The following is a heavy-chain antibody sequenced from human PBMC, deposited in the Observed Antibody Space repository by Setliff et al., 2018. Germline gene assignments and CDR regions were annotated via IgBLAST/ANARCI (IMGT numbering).Heavy chain of an antibody. V-gene: IGHV4-34*01. CDR2: INHSGST. CDR3: ASFIIGGWQNRFDP. Sequence: PSETLSLTCAVYGGSFSAYYWSWIRQPPGKGLEWIGEINHSGSTIYNPSLKSRVTISVDTSKNQFSLMLNSVTAADTAVYYCASFIIGGWQNRFDPWGHGTLVTVSS. J-gene: IGHJ5*02. CDR1: GGSFSAYY. D-gene: IGHD6-19*01.